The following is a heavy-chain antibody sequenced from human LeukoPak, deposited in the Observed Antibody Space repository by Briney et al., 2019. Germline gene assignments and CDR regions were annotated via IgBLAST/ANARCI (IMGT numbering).Heavy chain of an antibody. D-gene: IGHD2-2*01. Sequence: SVKVSCKASGGTFSSYAISWVRQAPGQGLEWMGGIIPIFGTANYAQKFQGRVTITADESTSTAYMGLSSLRSEDTAVYYCAREPPLGYCSSTSCFDPWGQGTLVTVSS. CDR2: IIPIFGTA. V-gene: IGHV1-69*13. CDR1: GGTFSSYA. CDR3: AREPPLGYCSSTSCFDP. J-gene: IGHJ5*02.